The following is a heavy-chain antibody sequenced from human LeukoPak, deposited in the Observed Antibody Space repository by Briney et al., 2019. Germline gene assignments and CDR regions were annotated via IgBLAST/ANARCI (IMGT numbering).Heavy chain of an antibody. CDR3: ARDDSSGYWATFDY. J-gene: IGHJ4*02. D-gene: IGHD3-22*01. Sequence: LGGSLRLSCAASGFTFSSYWMSWVRQAPGKGLEWVANIKQDGSEKYYVDSVKGRFTISRDNAKNSLYLQMNSLRAEDTAVYYCARDDSSGYWATFDYWGQGTLVTVSS. CDR1: GFTFSSYW. V-gene: IGHV3-7*01. CDR2: IKQDGSEK.